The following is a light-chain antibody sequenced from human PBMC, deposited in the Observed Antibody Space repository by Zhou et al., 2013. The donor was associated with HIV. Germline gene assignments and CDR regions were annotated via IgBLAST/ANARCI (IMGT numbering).Light chain of an antibody. Sequence: DIQMTQSPSSLSASIGDEVTITCRASQGIGEYLAWYQQKPGKVPKLLIYAASTLQSGVPSRFSGGGSGTDFTLTISSLQPEDVASYYCQKYNSDPLTFGQGTRLEIK. V-gene: IGKV1-27*01. CDR2: AAS. J-gene: IGKJ5*01. CDR3: QKYNSDPLT. CDR1: QGIGEY.